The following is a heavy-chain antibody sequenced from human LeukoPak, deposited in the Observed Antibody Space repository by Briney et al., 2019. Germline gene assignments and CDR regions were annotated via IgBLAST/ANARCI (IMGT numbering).Heavy chain of an antibody. CDR1: GFTFDDYA. Sequence: QPGGSLRLSCAASGFTFDDYAMRWVRQAPGKGLEWVSGISWNSGSIGYADSVKGRFTISRDNAKNTLYLQMDSLRAEDTAVYYCTRDGRPWGFDYWGQGTLVTVSS. D-gene: IGHD1-1*01. V-gene: IGHV3-9*01. CDR2: ISWNSGSI. J-gene: IGHJ4*02. CDR3: TRDGRPWGFDY.